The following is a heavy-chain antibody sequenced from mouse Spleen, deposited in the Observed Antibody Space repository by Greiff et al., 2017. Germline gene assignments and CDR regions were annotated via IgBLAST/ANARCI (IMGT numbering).Heavy chain of an antibody. CDR2: IDPETGGT. CDR1: GYTFTDYE. Sequence: VQLQQSGAELVRPGASVTLSCKASGYTFTDYEMDWVKQTPVHGLEWIGAIDPETGGTAYNQKFKGKAILTADKSSSTAYMELRSLTSEDSAVYYPTTGTRFAYWGQGTLVTVSA. CDR3: TTGTRFAY. V-gene: IGHV1-15*01. J-gene: IGHJ3*01. D-gene: IGHD4-1*01.